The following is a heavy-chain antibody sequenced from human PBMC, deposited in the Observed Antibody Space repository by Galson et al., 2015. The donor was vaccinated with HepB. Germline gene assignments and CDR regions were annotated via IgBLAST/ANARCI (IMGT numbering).Heavy chain of an antibody. CDR1: GFTVSSNY. Sequence: SLRLSCAASGFTVSSNYMSWVRQAPGKGLEWVSVIYSSGSTFYADSVKGRFTISRDNSKNTVYLQLNNLRAEDTAVYYCARALVSGSYYDFDYWGQGTLVTVS. CDR2: IYSSGST. D-gene: IGHD1-26*01. J-gene: IGHJ4*02. V-gene: IGHV3-53*01. CDR3: ARALVSGSYYDFDY.